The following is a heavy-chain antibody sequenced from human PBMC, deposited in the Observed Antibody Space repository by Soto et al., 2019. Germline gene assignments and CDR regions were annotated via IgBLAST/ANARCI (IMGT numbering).Heavy chain of an antibody. CDR3: ALLLVACTLY. Sequence: QVQLVESGGGVVQPGRSLRLSCAASGFTFSNYGMHWVRQAPGKGLAWVAVIWYDGSNKYYADSVKGRFTISRDNSKKTLYLQMNSLRAEDTAVYYCALLLVACTLYWGQGSLVTVSS. D-gene: IGHD2-8*01. J-gene: IGHJ4*02. CDR2: IWYDGSNK. CDR1: GFTFSNYG. V-gene: IGHV3-33*01.